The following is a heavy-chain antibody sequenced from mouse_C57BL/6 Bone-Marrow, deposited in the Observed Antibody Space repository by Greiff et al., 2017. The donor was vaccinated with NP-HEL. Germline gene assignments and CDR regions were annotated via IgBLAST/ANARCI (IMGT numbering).Heavy chain of an antibody. CDR2: ISSGSSTI. CDR3: ARQRITTVVADY. CDR1: GFTFSDYG. V-gene: IGHV5-17*01. Sequence: EVQLQESGGGLVKPGGSLKLSCAASGFTFSDYGMHWVRQAPEKGLEWVAYISSGSSTIYYADTVKGRFTISRDNAKNTLFLQMTSLRSEDTAMYYCARQRITTVVADYWGQGTTLTVSS. J-gene: IGHJ2*01. D-gene: IGHD1-1*01.